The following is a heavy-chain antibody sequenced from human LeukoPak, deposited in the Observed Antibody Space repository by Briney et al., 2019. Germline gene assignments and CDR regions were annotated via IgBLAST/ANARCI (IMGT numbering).Heavy chain of an antibody. Sequence: PGGSLRLSCAASGFTFDDSAMHWVRQAPGKGLEWVSGISWDTNNIVYADSVKGRFTISRDNAKNSLCLQMNSLRAEDMALYYCAKDSHSGIFGVFDIWGQGTMVTVSS. CDR3: AKDSHSGIFGVFDI. J-gene: IGHJ3*02. CDR2: ISWDTNNI. V-gene: IGHV3-9*03. D-gene: IGHD3-3*02. CDR1: GFTFDDSA.